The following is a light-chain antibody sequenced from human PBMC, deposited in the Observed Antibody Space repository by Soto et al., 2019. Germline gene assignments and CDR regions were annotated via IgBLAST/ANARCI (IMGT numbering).Light chain of an antibody. V-gene: IGKV3-20*01. CDR2: GAS. CDR1: QTVTSDY. CDR3: QQYGDSPLT. J-gene: IGKJ4*01. Sequence: EIVLTQSTGTLSLSPGERATLSCRASQTVTSDYLAWYQQKPGQAPRLLIYGASDRATGIPDRFSASGSGTDFTLTISRLEPQDFAIYYCQQYGDSPLTFGGGTKVDIK.